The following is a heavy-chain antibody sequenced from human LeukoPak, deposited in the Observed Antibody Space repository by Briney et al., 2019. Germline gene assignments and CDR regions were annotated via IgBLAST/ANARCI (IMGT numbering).Heavy chain of an antibody. J-gene: IGHJ5*02. CDR3: ARSNYGGKRWFDP. V-gene: IGHV1-8*01. CDR1: EYTFTSYD. Sequence: ASVNVSCKASEYTFTSYDINRVRQATGQGLEWMGWMNPNSGNTGYAQKFQGRVTMTRDTSISTAYMELSSLRSEDTAVYFCARSNYGGKRWFDPWGQGTLVIVSS. CDR2: MNPNSGNT. D-gene: IGHD4-23*01.